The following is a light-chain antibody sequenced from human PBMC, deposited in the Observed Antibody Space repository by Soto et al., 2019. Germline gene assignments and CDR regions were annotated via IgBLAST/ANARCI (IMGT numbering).Light chain of an antibody. CDR1: NIGSKN. CDR3: QVWDSSTARV. V-gene: IGLV3-9*01. J-gene: IGLJ3*02. CDR2: RDS. Sequence: SYELTQPLSVSVALGQTARITCGGNNIGSKNVHWYQQKPGQAPVLVIYRDSNRPSGIPERFSGSNSGNTATLTISIAQAGDEADYYCQVWDSSTARVLGGGTNLTDL.